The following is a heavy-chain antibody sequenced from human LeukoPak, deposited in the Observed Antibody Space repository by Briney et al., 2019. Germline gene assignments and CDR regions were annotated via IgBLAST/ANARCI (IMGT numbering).Heavy chain of an antibody. D-gene: IGHD5-18*01. CDR3: ARVSGVQLWLQARRAYFDY. J-gene: IGHJ4*02. CDR1: GGSISSSSYY. CDR2: IYYSGST. V-gene: IGHV4-39*07. Sequence: PSETLSLTCAVSGGSISSSSYYWGWIRQPPGKGLEWIGRIYYSGSTYYNPSLKSRVTISVDTSKNQFSLKLSSVTAADTAVYYCARVSGVQLWLQARRAYFDYWGQGTLVTVSS.